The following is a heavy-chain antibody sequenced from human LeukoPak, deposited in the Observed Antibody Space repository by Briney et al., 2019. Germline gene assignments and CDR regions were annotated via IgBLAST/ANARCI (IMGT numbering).Heavy chain of an antibody. V-gene: IGHV4-34*01. CDR3: AREGGPYRPLDY. CDR1: GFTFSNYE. CDR2: VNLQGST. J-gene: IGHJ4*02. Sequence: GSLRLSCAASGFTFSNYELNWVRQPPGKGLEWIGEVNLQGSTNYNPSLMGRVAISVDTSENHVSLQLTSVTAADTAVYYCAREGGPYRPLDYSGQGTLVTVS. D-gene: IGHD3-16*01.